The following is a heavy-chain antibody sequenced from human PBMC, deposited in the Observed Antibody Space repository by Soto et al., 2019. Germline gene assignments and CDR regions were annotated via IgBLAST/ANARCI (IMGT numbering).Heavy chain of an antibody. Sequence: PGGSLRLSCAASGFTFSSYAMSWVRQAPGKGLEWVSAISGSGGSTYYADSVKGRFTISRDNSKNTLYLQMNSLRAEDTAVYYCAKETEGYSSGWIQYYYYGMDVWGQGTTVTVSS. CDR3: AKETEGYSSGWIQYYYYGMDV. CDR2: ISGSGGST. D-gene: IGHD6-19*01. V-gene: IGHV3-23*01. J-gene: IGHJ6*02. CDR1: GFTFSSYA.